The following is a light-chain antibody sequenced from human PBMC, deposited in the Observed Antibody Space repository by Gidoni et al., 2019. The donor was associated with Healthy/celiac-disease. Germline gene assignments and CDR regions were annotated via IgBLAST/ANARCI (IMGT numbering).Light chain of an antibody. CDR3: CSDAGSSTFV. CDR2: EGS. Sequence: QSALTPPASVSGSPGQAITISCTGTSSDVGSYNLVSWYQQHPGKAPKLMIYEGSKRPSGVSNRFSGSKAGNTASLTISGLQAEDEADYYCCSDAGSSTFVFGGGTKLTVL. J-gene: IGLJ3*02. CDR1: SSDVGSYNL. V-gene: IGLV2-23*01.